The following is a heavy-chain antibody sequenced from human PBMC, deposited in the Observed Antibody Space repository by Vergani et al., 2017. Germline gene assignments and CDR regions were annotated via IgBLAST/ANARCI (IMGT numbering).Heavy chain of an antibody. CDR1: GFTVSSNY. J-gene: IGHJ3*02. CDR3: ARFMTTVTSDAFDI. Sequence: EVQLVESGGGLIQPGGSLRLSCAASGFTVSSNYMSWVRQAPGKGLEWVSVIYSGGSTYYADSVKGRFTISRDNSKNTLYLQMNSLRAEDTAVYYCARFMTTVTSDAFDIWGQGTTVTVSS. D-gene: IGHD4-17*01. CDR2: IYSGGST. V-gene: IGHV3-53*01.